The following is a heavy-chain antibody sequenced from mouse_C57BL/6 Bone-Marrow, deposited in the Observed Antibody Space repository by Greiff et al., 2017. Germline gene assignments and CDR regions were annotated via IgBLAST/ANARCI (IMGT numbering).Heavy chain of an antibody. CDR1: GYTFTSYW. J-gene: IGHJ3*01. CDR3: ARGYLAWFAY. V-gene: IGHV1-50*01. CDR2: IDPSDSYT. Sequence: QVQLQQPGAELVKPGASVKLSCKASGYTFTSYWMQWVKQRPGQGLEWIGEIDPSDSYTTYNQTFKGKATLTVDTSSSTAYMQLSSLTSEDSAVYYCARGYLAWFAYWGQGTLVTVSA. D-gene: IGHD2-3*01.